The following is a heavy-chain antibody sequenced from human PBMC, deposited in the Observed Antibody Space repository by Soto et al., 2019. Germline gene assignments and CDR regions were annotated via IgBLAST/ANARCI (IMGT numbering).Heavy chain of an antibody. CDR3: ARSPIVVVTAKDYYYYGMDV. Sequence: SETLCLTSTVAGGYISSGCCYWSWIRQPPGKGLEWIGYIYYSGSTNYNPSLKSRVTISVDTSKNQFSLKLSSVTAADTAVYYCARSPIVVVTAKDYYYYGMDVWGQGTTVTVSS. CDR1: GGYISSGCCY. CDR2: IYYSGST. D-gene: IGHD2-21*02. V-gene: IGHV4-61*01. J-gene: IGHJ6*02.